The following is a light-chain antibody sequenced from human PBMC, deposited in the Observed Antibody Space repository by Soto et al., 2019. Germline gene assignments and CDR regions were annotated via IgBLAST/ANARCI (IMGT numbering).Light chain of an antibody. V-gene: IGKV3-15*01. CDR2: GAS. CDR1: QSVSSN. Sequence: EIVMTQSPATLSVSPGERATLSCRASQSVSSNLAWYQQKPGQAPRLLIYGASTRATGIPARFSGSGSGTEFHLTISGLQSEDFEVYYCQKYNNWPPLTFGGGTKVEIK. J-gene: IGKJ4*01. CDR3: QKYNNWPPLT.